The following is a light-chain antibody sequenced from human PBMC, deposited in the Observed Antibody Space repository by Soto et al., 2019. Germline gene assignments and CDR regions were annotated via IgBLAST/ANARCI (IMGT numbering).Light chain of an antibody. CDR1: QSVNSNY. CDR3: QQYGSSVWT. CDR2: GSS. J-gene: IGKJ1*01. Sequence: EIVLTQSPGTLSLSPGERATLSCRASQSVNSNYLVWYQQNPGQAPRLLIYGSSIRATGIPDRFSGSGSGTDFTLTISRLEPEDFAVYYCQQYGSSVWTFGQGTKVDIK. V-gene: IGKV3-20*01.